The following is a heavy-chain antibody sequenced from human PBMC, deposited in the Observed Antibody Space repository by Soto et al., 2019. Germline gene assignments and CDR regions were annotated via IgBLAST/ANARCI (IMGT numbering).Heavy chain of an antibody. D-gene: IGHD3-16*01. J-gene: IGHJ4*02. Sequence: PGGSLRLSCAASGFTFSVFEMNWVRQAPGKGLEWLSYISGGGGTSYADSVKGRFTISRDNAKNSLYLQMTSLRVEDTAVYFCVGGGLSYFDHWGQGALVTVSS. CDR2: ISGGGGT. CDR3: VGGGLSYFDH. CDR1: GFTFSVFE. V-gene: IGHV3-48*03.